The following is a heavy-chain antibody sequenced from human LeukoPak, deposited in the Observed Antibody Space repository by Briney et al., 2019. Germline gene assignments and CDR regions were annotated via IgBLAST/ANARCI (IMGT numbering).Heavy chain of an antibody. J-gene: IGHJ4*02. CDR3: ARGPGVYCSGGSCSRRGVYFDY. V-gene: IGHV4-4*02. CDR2: INHSGST. Sequence: PSETLSLTCGVSGGSISSTNWWSWVRQPPGEGLEWIGEINHSGSTNYNPSLKSRVTISVDTSKNQFSLKLSSVTAADTAVYYCARGPGVYCSGGSCSRRGVYFDYWGQGALVTVSS. D-gene: IGHD2-15*01. CDR1: GGSISSTNW.